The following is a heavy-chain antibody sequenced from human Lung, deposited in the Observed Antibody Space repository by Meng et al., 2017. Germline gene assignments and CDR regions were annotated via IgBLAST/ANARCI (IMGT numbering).Heavy chain of an antibody. CDR1: GYPFPDYW. D-gene: IGHD6-13*01. CDR3: ARDEDISAAGKLFGDY. Sequence: VLLVQSGAEVNKTGAAVKVSCKASGYPFPDYWLHWVRRAPGQGLEWMGRINPKSGDTHYAQRFQGRVTMAGDTSISTAYMELSGLRSDDTAMYYCARDEDISAAGKLFGDYWGQGTLVTVSS. V-gene: IGHV1-2*06. CDR2: INPKSGDT. J-gene: IGHJ4*02.